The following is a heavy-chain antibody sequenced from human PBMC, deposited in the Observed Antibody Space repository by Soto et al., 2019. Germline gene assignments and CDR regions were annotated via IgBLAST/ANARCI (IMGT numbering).Heavy chain of an antibody. Sequence: GGSLRLSCAASGFTFSNAWMSWVRQAPGKGLEWVGRIKSKTDGGTTDYAAPVKGRFTISRDDSKNTLYLQMNSLKTEDTAVYYCTTQQYPSIAARFDYWGQGTLVTVSS. CDR1: GFTFSNAW. J-gene: IGHJ4*02. V-gene: IGHV3-15*01. D-gene: IGHD6-6*01. CDR2: IKSKTDGGTT. CDR3: TTQQYPSIAARFDY.